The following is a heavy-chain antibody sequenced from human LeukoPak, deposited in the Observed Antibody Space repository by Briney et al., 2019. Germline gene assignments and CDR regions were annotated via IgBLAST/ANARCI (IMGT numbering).Heavy chain of an antibody. Sequence: GGSLRLSCAASGFTFSSYSMNWVRQAPGKGLEYVSAISSNGGSTYYAKSVKGRFTISRDNSKNTLYLQMGSLRAEDMAVYYCARETYDSSGPLTNAFDIWGQGTMVTVSS. CDR3: ARETYDSSGPLTNAFDI. CDR1: GFTFSSYS. CDR2: ISSNGGST. V-gene: IGHV3-64*01. J-gene: IGHJ3*02. D-gene: IGHD3-22*01.